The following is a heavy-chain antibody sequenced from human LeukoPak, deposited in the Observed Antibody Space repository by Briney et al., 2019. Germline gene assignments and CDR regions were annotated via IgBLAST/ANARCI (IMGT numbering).Heavy chain of an antibody. CDR2: ISGSGGST. V-gene: IGHV3-23*01. D-gene: IGHD3-22*01. CDR3: ARDGRNYYDRSGYYSALAY. Sequence: GGSLRLSCAASGFTFSSYAMSWVRQAPGKGLEWVPAISGSGGSTYYADSVKGRFTISRDNSKNTLYLQMNSLRADDTAVYYCARDGRNYYDRSGYYSALAYWGQGTLVTVSS. CDR1: GFTFSSYA. J-gene: IGHJ4*02.